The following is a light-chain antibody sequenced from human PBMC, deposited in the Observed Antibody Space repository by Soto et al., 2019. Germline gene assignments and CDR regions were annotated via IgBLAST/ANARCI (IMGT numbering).Light chain of an antibody. CDR3: SSYTSSSTQV. Sequence: QSVLTQPAPVSGSPGQSITISCTGTSSDVGGYNYVSWYQQHPGKAPKLMIYDGSNRPSGVSNRFSGSKSGNTASLTISGLQAEDEADYYCSSYTSSSTQVFGTGTKVTVL. J-gene: IGLJ1*01. CDR1: SSDVGGYNY. V-gene: IGLV2-14*01. CDR2: DGS.